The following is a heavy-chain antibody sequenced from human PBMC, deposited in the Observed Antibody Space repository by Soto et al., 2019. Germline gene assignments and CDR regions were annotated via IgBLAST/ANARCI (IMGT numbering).Heavy chain of an antibody. Sequence: QVQLVQSGAEVKKPGSSVKVSCKASGGTFSTYTITWVRQAPGQGLEWMGRIIPIIGIINYAQKFQGRVTISADNFTGTADMELTGLRSDDTAVYYCAGDPDSHYNDSHASSYPWGQGTLVTVSS. V-gene: IGHV1-69*08. D-gene: IGHD4-4*01. J-gene: IGHJ5*02. CDR1: GGTFSTYT. CDR2: IIPIIGII. CDR3: AGDPDSHYNDSHASSYP.